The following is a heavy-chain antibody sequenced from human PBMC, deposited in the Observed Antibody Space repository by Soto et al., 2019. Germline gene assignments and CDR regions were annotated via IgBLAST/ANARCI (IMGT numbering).Heavy chain of an antibody. V-gene: IGHV3-23*01. CDR2: ISGSGGST. CDR1: GFTFSSYA. Sequence: LRLSCAASGFTFSSYAMSWVRQAPGKGLEWVSAISGSGGSTYYADSVKGRFTISRDNSKNTLYLQMNSLRAEDTAVYYCARDFYCSSTSCYGLHWTDAFDIWGQGTMVTVSS. D-gene: IGHD2-2*01. CDR3: ARDFYCSSTSCYGLHWTDAFDI. J-gene: IGHJ3*02.